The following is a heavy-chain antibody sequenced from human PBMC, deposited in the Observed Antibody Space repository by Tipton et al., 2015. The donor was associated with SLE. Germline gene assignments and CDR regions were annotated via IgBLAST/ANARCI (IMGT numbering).Heavy chain of an antibody. CDR2: VNHSGST. V-gene: IGHV4-34*01. Sequence: TLSLTCAVYGGSLSDYFWTWIRQSPGKGLEWIGDVNHSGSTDYHPSLKSRVTMSVDTSKNQFSLKLTSVTAADTALYYCARCTIFGVVRGSFDSWGQGTRVTVS. J-gene: IGHJ4*02. CDR3: ARCTIFGVVRGSFDS. CDR1: GGSLSDYF. D-gene: IGHD3-3*01.